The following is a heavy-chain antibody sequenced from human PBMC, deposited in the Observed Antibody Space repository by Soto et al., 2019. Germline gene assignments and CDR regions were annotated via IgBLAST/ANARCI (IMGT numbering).Heavy chain of an antibody. CDR2: IIPIFGTA. J-gene: IGHJ5*02. V-gene: IGHV1-69*12. CDR1: GGTFSSYA. D-gene: IGHD5-12*01. CDR3: ARVSDGYNWVS. Sequence: QVQLVQSGAEVPKPGSSVKGSCKASGGTFSSYAISWERQAPGQGLEWMGGIIPIFGTATYAQKFQGRVTITADEATSTDYMELSSLRSEDTAVDYCARVSDGYNWVSWGQGTLVTVSS.